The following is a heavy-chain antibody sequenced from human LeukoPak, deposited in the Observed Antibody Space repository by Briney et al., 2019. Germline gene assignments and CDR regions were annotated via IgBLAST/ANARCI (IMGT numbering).Heavy chain of an antibody. CDR2: IRYDGSNK. CDR3: ARDRASSGHMFVDY. CDR1: GFTFSSYG. J-gene: IGHJ4*02. V-gene: IGHV3-30*02. Sequence: QPGGSLRLSCAASGFTFSSYGMHWVRQAPGKGLEWVAFIRYDGSNKYYADSVKGRFTISRDNSKNTLYLQMNSLRAEDTAVYYCARDRASSGHMFVDYWGQGTLVTVSS. D-gene: IGHD6-19*01.